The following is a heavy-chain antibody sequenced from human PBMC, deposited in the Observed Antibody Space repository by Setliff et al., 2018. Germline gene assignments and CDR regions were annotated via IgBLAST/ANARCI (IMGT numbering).Heavy chain of an antibody. CDR1: GGTFNNYL. Sequence: GASVKVSCKASGGTFNNYLISWVRQAPGQGLEWMGGIIPIFGTTRYTQKFQGRLTFFMDESTNTAYMELSSLRSEDTAVYFCAREKKYGSSTSFFGSGFDFWGQGTLVTVSS. J-gene: IGHJ4*02. CDR3: AREKKYGSSTSFFGSGFDF. V-gene: IGHV1-69*05. D-gene: IGHD3-3*01. CDR2: IIPIFGTT.